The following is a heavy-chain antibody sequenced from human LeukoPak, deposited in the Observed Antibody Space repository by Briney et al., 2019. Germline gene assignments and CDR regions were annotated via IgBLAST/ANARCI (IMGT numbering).Heavy chain of an antibody. CDR3: ARGTIAAAGYYYFDY. Sequence: GGSLRLSCAASGFTFSSYSTNWVRQAPGKGLEWVSSITSGNYIYYADSLKGRFTISRDNAKNSLYLQMNSLRAEDTAVYYCARGTIAAAGYYYFDYWGQGTQVTVSS. CDR2: ITSGNYI. J-gene: IGHJ4*02. D-gene: IGHD6-13*01. V-gene: IGHV3-21*01. CDR1: GFTFSSYS.